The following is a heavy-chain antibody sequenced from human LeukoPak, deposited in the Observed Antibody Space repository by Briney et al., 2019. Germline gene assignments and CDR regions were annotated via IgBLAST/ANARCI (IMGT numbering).Heavy chain of an antibody. D-gene: IGHD2-15*01. CDR3: ARGGVSRPTLYDY. CDR2: INSDGSST. J-gene: IGHJ4*02. V-gene: IGHV3-74*01. CDR1: GFTFSSYW. Sequence: GGSLRLSCVASGFTFSSYWMHWVRQAPGKGLVWVSHINSDGSSTSYADSVKGRFTISRDNAKNTLYLQMNSLRAEDTAVYYCARGGVSRPTLYDYWGQGTLVTVFS.